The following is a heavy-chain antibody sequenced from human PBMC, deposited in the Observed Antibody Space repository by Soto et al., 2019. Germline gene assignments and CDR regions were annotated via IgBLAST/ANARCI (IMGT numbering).Heavy chain of an antibody. CDR1: GFTFSNAW. J-gene: IGHJ4*02. CDR3: TTDSVYYYDSSGYYGFDY. Sequence: GSLRLSCAASGFTFSNAWMSWVRQAPGKGLEWVGRIKSKTDGGTTDYAAPVKGRFTISRDDSKNTLYLQMNSPKTEDTAVYYCTTDSVYYYDSSGYYGFDYWGQGTLVTVSS. CDR2: IKSKTDGGTT. V-gene: IGHV3-15*01. D-gene: IGHD3-22*01.